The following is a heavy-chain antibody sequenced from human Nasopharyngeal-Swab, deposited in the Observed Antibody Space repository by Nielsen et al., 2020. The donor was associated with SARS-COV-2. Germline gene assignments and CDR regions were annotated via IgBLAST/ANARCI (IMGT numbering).Heavy chain of an antibody. CDR3: AVHSGYDLYYYYYMDV. CDR1: GFTFSSFA. D-gene: IGHD5-12*01. Sequence: GESLKISCAASGFTFSSFAISWVRQAPGKGLEWVSTISGSGSSTYYSDSVKGRFTISRDNSKNTLYLQMNSLRAEDTAVYYCAVHSGYDLYYYYYMDVWGKGTTVTVSS. V-gene: IGHV3-23*01. J-gene: IGHJ6*03. CDR2: ISGSGSST.